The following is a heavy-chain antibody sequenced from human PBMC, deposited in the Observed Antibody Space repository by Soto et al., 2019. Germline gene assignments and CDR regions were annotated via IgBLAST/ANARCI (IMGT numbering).Heavy chain of an antibody. D-gene: IGHD3-10*01. V-gene: IGHV3-74*01. CDR1: GFTFSTYW. CDR2: INGDGSSI. CDR3: ARGNSAVAGSGEGY. Sequence: GGSLRLSCAATGFTFSTYWMHWVRQAPGKGLVWVSRINGDGSSISYADSVKGRFTISRDNAKNTLYLQMNSLRADDTALYYCARGNSAVAGSGEGYWGQGTLVTVSS. J-gene: IGHJ4*02.